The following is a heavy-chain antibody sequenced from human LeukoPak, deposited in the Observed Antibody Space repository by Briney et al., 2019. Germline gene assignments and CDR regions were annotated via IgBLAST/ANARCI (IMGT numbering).Heavy chain of an antibody. CDR3: ARIGSAAFTDY. J-gene: IGHJ4*02. CDR2: IIDSGGAV. CDR1: GFTFSTYA. D-gene: IGHD3-3*02. V-gene: IGHV3-23*01. Sequence: GGSLRLSCAASGFTFSTYALNWVRQAPGKGLEWVSAIIDSGGAVFYADSVKGRFTTSRENSKNSLFLQMNSLRAEDTALYYCARIGSAAFTDYWGQGTLVTVSS.